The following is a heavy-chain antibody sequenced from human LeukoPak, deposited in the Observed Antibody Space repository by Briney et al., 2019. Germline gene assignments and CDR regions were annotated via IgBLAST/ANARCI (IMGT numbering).Heavy chain of an antibody. Sequence: GGTLRLSCAASGFTFSSYGMSWVRQAPGKGLEWVSAISGSGGSTYYADSVKGRFTISRDNSKNTLYLQMNSLRAEDTAVYYCAKDEIVVATGALEYWGQGTLVTVSS. D-gene: IGHD3-22*01. V-gene: IGHV3-23*01. CDR1: GFTFSSYG. J-gene: IGHJ4*02. CDR2: ISGSGGST. CDR3: AKDEIVVATGALEY.